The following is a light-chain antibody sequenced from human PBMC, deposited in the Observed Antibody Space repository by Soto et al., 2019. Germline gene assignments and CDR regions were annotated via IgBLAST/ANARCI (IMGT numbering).Light chain of an antibody. CDR3: RSYAGSNNYV. CDR1: SSDVGGYNY. J-gene: IGLJ1*01. CDR2: EVS. V-gene: IGLV2-8*01. Sequence: QYVLAQPPSASGSPGQSVTISCTGTSSDVGGYNYVSWYQQHPGKAPKLMIYEVSKRPSGVPDRFSGSKSGNTDSLTVSGLQAEDEADYYCRSYAGSNNYVFATATKATV.